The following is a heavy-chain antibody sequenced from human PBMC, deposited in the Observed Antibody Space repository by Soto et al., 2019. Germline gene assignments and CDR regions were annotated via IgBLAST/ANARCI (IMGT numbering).Heavy chain of an antibody. D-gene: IGHD5-18*01. V-gene: IGHV5-51*01. Sequence: GESLKISCKGSGYNFATYWIAWVRQLPGKGPEWMGIIYPGDSDTSYSPSFQGQVTISVDKSISTAYLQWNSLKASDTAMYYCARRGYSYGLDVWGQGTKVTVSS. CDR1: GYNFATYW. CDR2: IYPGDSDT. CDR3: ARRGYSYGLDV. J-gene: IGHJ6*02.